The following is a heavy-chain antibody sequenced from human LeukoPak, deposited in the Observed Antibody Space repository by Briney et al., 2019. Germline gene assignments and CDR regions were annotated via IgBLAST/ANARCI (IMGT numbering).Heavy chain of an antibody. CDR3: AKLRPLYSSGWPDIDY. Sequence: GSLRLSCAASGFTLRSYSMSWVRQPPGKGLEWIGEINHSGSTNYNPSLKSRVTISVDTSKNQFSLKLRSVTAADTAVYYCAKLRPLYSSGWPDIDYWGQGTLVTVSS. D-gene: IGHD6-19*01. J-gene: IGHJ4*02. V-gene: IGHV4-34*08. CDR1: GFTLRSYS. CDR2: INHSGST.